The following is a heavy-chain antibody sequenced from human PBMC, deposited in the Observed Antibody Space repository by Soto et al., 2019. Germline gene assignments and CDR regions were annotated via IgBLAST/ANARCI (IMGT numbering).Heavy chain of an antibody. D-gene: IGHD4-17*01. CDR2: ISYDGSNK. Sequence: GGSLRLSCAASGFTFSSYSMNWVRQAPGKGLEWVAVISYDGSNKYYADSVKGRFTISRDNSKNTMYLQMNSLSAEDTAVYHCARDQVKGTMTILWGQGTLVTVSS. J-gene: IGHJ4*02. CDR1: GFTFSSYS. V-gene: IGHV3-30*03. CDR3: ARDQVKGTMTIL.